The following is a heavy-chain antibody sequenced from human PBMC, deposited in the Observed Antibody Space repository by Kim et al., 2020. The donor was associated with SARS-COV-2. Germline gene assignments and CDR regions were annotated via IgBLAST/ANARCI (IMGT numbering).Heavy chain of an antibody. D-gene: IGHD3-10*01. Sequence: GGSLRLSCVASGFTFSTYAMSWFRQAPGKGLEWVSTFSGSGGSTFYADSVKGRFTISRDNSKNMLYLQMNNLRAEDTAVYYCAKDRRPGPTRTEYFHNWGEGTLVTVSS. CDR3: AKDRRPGPTRTEYFHN. CDR2: FSGSGGST. J-gene: IGHJ1*01. V-gene: IGHV3-23*01. CDR1: GFTFSTYA.